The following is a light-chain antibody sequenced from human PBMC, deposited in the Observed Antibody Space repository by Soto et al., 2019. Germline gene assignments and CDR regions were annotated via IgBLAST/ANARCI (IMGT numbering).Light chain of an antibody. CDR3: CSYAGTFYV. CDR1: SSDFGGYNY. CDR2: DVS. V-gene: IGLV2-11*01. Sequence: QSALTQPRSVSGSPGQSVTISCTGTSSDFGGYNYVSWYQPHPGKAPKLMIYDVSERPSGVPDRFSGSKSGNTASLTISGLQAEDEADYYCCSYAGTFYVFGTGTKVTVL. J-gene: IGLJ1*01.